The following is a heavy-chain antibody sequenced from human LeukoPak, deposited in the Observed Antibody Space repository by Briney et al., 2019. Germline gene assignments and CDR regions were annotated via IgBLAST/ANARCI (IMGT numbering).Heavy chain of an antibody. CDR2: MNPNSGNT. CDR3: ARGLVVAGNWFDP. CDR1: GYSSTSYD. Sequence: ASVKVSCKASGYSSTSYDINWVRQATGQGLEWMGWMNPNSGNTGYAQKFQGRVTMTRNTSISTAYMELSSLRSEDTAVYYCARGLVVAGNWFDPWGQGTLVTVSS. V-gene: IGHV1-8*01. J-gene: IGHJ5*02. D-gene: IGHD6-19*01.